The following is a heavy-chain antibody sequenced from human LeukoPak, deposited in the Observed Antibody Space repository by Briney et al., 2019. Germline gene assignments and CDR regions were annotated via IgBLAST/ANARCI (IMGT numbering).Heavy chain of an antibody. CDR3: ARVVRSYSSSSNYYYYYMDV. CDR1: GGSISSHY. V-gene: IGHV4-59*11. J-gene: IGHJ6*03. CDR2: IYYSGST. Sequence: SETLSLTCTVSGGSISSHYWSWIRQPPGKGLEWIGYIYYSGSTNYNPSLKSRVTISVDTSKNQFSLKLSSVTAADTAVYYCARVVRSYSSSSNYYYYYMDVWGKGTTVTVSS. D-gene: IGHD6-6*01.